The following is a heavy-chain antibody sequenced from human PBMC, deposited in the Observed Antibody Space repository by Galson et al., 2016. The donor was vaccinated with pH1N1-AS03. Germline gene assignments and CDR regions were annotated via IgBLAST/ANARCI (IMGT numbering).Heavy chain of an antibody. CDR3: ARGWPLVVPGTIVRYYYYMDV. Sequence: SLRLSCAASGFMFSKYWMNWVRQAPGKGLEWVANIKADGSEKDHVGSVKGRFTISRDNAKYSLYLHMNSLRAEDTAVYYCARGWPLVVPGTIVRYYYYMDVWGKGTPVTVSS. CDR2: IKADGSEK. CDR1: GFMFSKYW. V-gene: IGHV3-7*01. D-gene: IGHD2-2*01. J-gene: IGHJ6*03.